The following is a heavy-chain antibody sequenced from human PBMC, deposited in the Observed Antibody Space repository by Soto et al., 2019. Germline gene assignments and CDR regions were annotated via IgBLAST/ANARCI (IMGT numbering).Heavy chain of an antibody. CDR2: ISGSGIST. J-gene: IGHJ6*02. V-gene: IGHV3-23*01. Sequence: XGSLRLSCAASGCTFSSYPMSWVRAAPGKGLDWVSGISGSGISTYYTDSVKGRFTISRDNSKNTVFLQMNSLRDEDTAVYYCVKPPVITASYYYYDMDVWGQGNTCTVSS. D-gene: IGHD4-4*01. CDR3: VKPPVITASYYYYDMDV. CDR1: GCTFSSYP.